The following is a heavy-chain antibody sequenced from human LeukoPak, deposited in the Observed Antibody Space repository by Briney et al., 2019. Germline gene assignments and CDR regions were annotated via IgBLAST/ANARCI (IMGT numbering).Heavy chain of an antibody. CDR3: ARVQCCDVGKSFLFDY. J-gene: IGHJ4*02. D-gene: IGHD1-26*01. CDR2: INPNSGGT. CDR1: GYTFTGYY. Sequence: GASVKVSCKASGYTFTGYYMHWVRQAPGQGLEWMGWINPNSGGTNYAQKFQGRVTMTRDTSISTAYMELSRLRSDDTAVFYCARVQCCDVGKSFLFDYWGQGTLVTASS. V-gene: IGHV1-2*02.